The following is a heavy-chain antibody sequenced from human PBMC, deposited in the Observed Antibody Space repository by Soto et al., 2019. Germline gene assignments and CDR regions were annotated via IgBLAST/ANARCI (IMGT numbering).Heavy chain of an antibody. J-gene: IGHJ6*02. CDR1: GFSFSSYA. D-gene: IGHD5-18*01. CDR3: AIDVETTNANCYYYGMDV. V-gene: IGHV3-33*01. CDR2: MWHDGSTT. Sequence: QEQLVESGGGVVEPGRSLRLSCAASGFSFSSYAMHWVRQAQGKGLGWVALMWHDGSTTSYADSVKGRVTISRDNSKNTHYLQMNNLRAEDTAVYYCAIDVETTNANCYYYGMDVFGRGSPGTVSS.